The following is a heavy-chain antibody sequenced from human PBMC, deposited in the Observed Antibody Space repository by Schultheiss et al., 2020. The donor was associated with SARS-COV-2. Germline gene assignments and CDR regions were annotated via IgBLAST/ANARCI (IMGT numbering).Heavy chain of an antibody. J-gene: IGHJ6*02. D-gene: IGHD5-18*01. CDR3: ASHSPRYSYGKYYYYYYGMDV. CDR2: INPNSGNT. Sequence: ASVKVSCKASGYTFTGYSVHWVRQAPGQGLEWMGRINPNSGNTGYAQKFQGRVTMTRNTSISTAYMELSSLRAEDTAVYYCASHSPRYSYGKYYYYYYGMDVWGQGTTVTVSS. V-gene: IGHV1-8*02. CDR1: GYTFTGYS.